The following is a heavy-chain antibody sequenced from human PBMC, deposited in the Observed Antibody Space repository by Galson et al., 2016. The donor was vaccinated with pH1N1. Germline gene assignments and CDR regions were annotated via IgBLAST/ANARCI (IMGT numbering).Heavy chain of an antibody. Sequence: SVKVSCRASGYTFTKYYMHWVRQAPGQGLEWMGIINPSGGNTVYAEKFQGRVTLTSDTSTSIAYMDLSNLRSDDTAVYYCARWRSTLGATGFDLWGQGTLVTVSS. CDR1: GYTFTKYY. V-gene: IGHV1-46*03. J-gene: IGHJ4*02. D-gene: IGHD1-26*01. CDR2: INPSGGNT. CDR3: ARWRSTLGATGFDL.